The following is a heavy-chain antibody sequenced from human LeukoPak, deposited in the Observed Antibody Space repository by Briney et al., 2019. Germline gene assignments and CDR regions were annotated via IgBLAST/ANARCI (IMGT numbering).Heavy chain of an antibody. J-gene: IGHJ4*02. CDR3: TKDRDY. CDR1: GFTFDHYA. V-gene: IGHV3-43*02. Sequence: PGGSLRLSCAASGFTFDHYAMHWVRQAPGKGLEWVSLISGDGDSTYYADSVKSRFTNSIDNIKNSLYLQMNSLRTEDTALYYWTKDRDYWGQGALVTVSS. CDR2: ISGDGDST.